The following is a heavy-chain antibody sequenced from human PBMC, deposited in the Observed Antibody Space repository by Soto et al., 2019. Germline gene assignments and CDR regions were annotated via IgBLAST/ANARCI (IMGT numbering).Heavy chain of an antibody. D-gene: IGHD6-6*01. CDR1: GGSISSSSYY. V-gene: IGHV4-39*01. J-gene: IGHJ4*02. Sequence: QLQLQESGPGLVKPSETLSLTCTVSGGSISSSSYYWGWIRQPPGKGLEWIGSIYYSGSTYYNPALKSRVTIPVDTSKNKFALKLSHVTAADKAVYYSARIGAARHYFDYWGQGTMVTVSS. CDR2: IYYSGST. CDR3: ARIGAARHYFDY.